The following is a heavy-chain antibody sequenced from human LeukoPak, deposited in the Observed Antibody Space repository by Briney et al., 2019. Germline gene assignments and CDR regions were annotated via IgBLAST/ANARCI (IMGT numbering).Heavy chain of an antibody. D-gene: IGHD3-10*01. J-gene: IGHJ3*02. Sequence: GGSLRLSCAASGFTFSSYEMNWVRQAPGKGLEWVSYISSSGSTIYYADSVKGRFTISRDNAKNSLYLQMNSLRAEDTALYYCARHPGPHSRGAFDIWGQGTMVTVSS. CDR2: ISSSGSTI. CDR1: GFTFSSYE. V-gene: IGHV3-48*03. CDR3: ARHPGPHSRGAFDI.